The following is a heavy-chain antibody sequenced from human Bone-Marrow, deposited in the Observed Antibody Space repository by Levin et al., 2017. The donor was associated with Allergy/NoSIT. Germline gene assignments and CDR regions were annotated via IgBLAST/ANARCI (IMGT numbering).Heavy chain of an antibody. CDR3: AHYGVGATLIDY. CDR2: IYWDDDK. D-gene: IGHD1-26*01. J-gene: IGHJ4*02. V-gene: IGHV2-5*02. Sequence: QTLSLTCTFSGFSLSTSGVGVGWIRQPPGKALEWLALIYWDDDKRYSPSLKSRLTITKDTSKNQVVLTMTNMDPVDTATYYCAHYGVGATLIDYWGQGTLVTVSS. CDR1: GFSLSTSGVG.